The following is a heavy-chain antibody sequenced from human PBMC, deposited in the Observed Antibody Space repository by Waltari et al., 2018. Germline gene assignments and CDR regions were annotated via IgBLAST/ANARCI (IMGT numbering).Heavy chain of an antibody. J-gene: IGHJ6*03. D-gene: IGHD6-13*01. V-gene: IGHV4-4*07. CDR1: GGSTRSYY. CDR3: ARERIIAAAGGRVYYYYMDV. Sequence: QVQLQESGPGLVKPSETLSLTCTVSGGSTRSYYWSWIRQPAGKGQAWIGRIHTSGSTNYNPSRKSRVTMSVDTSKNQFSLKLSSVTAADTAVYYCARERIIAAAGGRVYYYYMDVWGKGTTVTISS. CDR2: IHTSGST.